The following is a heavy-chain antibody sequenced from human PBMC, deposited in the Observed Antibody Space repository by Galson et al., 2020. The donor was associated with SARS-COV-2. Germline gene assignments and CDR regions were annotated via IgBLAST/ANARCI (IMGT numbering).Heavy chain of an antibody. CDR3: AKELRSWVSTVPGGYVDL. CDR2: IYSGGRT. V-gene: IGHV3-23*03. J-gene: IGHJ2*01. D-gene: IGHD3-22*01. CDR1: GFTFSSYA. Sequence: GGSLRLSCAASGFTFSSYAISWVRQAPGKGLEWVSVIYSGGRTYYADSVKGRFTISRDNSKNTLHLQMNSLRGDDTAVYYCAKELRSWVSTVPGGYVDLWGRGTLVTVSS.